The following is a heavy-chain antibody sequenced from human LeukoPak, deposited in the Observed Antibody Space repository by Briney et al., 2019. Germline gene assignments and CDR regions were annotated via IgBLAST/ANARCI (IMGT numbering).Heavy chain of an antibody. CDR3: ARGLTTVVTHDAFDI. CDR2: IYTSGST. Sequence: SETLSLTCTVSGGPISSYYWSWIRQPAGKGLEWIGRIYTSGSTNYNPSLKSRVTMSVDTSKNQFSLKLSSVTAADTAMYYCARGLTTVVTHDAFDIWGQGTMVTVSS. D-gene: IGHD4-23*01. CDR1: GGPISSYY. J-gene: IGHJ3*02. V-gene: IGHV4-4*07.